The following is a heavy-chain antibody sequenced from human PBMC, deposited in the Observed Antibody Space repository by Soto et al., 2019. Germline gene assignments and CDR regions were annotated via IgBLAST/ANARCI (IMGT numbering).Heavy chain of an antibody. Sequence: QVQLVQSGAEVKKPGASVRVFCQACGYTFTSYYMHWVRQAPGQGLEWMGIINPSGGSTSYAQKCQGRGTMTSDTSTRTVYMELSSLRSEDTGVYYWARGGGDTSSWLDYWGQVTLFTVSS. J-gene: IGHJ4*02. D-gene: IGHD6-13*01. CDR2: INPSGGST. CDR3: ARGGGDTSSWLDY. V-gene: IGHV1-46*03. CDR1: GYTFTSYY.